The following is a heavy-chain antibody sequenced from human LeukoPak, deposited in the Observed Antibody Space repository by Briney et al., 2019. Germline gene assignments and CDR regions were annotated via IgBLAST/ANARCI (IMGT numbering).Heavy chain of an antibody. V-gene: IGHV4-59*08. D-gene: IGHD3-16*02. CDR2: IYVTGT. CDR1: GGSIGTYY. Sequence: PSETLSLACTVSGGSIGTYYWSWVRQSPGTGLEWIGYIYVTGTRYNPYLQSRVTISVGRSRNQFFLKMTSVTAADTAVYYCARHIGGGIEDMDVWGRGTKVTVSS. J-gene: IGHJ6*03. CDR3: ARHIGGGIEDMDV.